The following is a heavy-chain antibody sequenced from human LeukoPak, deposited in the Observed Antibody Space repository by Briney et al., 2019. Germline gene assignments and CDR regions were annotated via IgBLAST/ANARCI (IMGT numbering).Heavy chain of an antibody. D-gene: IGHD6-19*01. CDR3: ARVIAVAGTGMDYFDY. Sequence: GRSLRLSCAASGFTFSNYAMHWVRQAPGKGLEWVPLISYDGSNKYYADSVKGRFTISRDNSKNTLYLQMNSLRAEDTAVYYCARVIAVAGTGMDYFDYWGQGTLVTVPS. V-gene: IGHV3-30*04. CDR1: GFTFSNYA. CDR2: ISYDGSNK. J-gene: IGHJ4*02.